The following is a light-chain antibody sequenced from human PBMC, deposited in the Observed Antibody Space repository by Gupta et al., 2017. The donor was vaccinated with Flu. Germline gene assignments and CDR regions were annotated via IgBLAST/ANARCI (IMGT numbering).Light chain of an antibody. V-gene: IGKV3-20*01. Sequence: EIVLTQSPGTLSLSPGERATFSCRATQSMSSSYLGWYQQRPGQAPRLLIYAASTRAAGIPDRFSGAGSGTDFTLIIDRLEPEDSAIYYCQQDGSSPVTFGGGTKVEIK. CDR1: QSMSSSY. CDR2: AAS. J-gene: IGKJ4*01. CDR3: QQDGSSPVT.